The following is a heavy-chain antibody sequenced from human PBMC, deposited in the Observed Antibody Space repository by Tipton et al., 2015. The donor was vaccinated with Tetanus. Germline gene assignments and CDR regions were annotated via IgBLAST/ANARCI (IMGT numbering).Heavy chain of an antibody. CDR3: ARLTCSSPSCYYYYYYYVDV. J-gene: IGHJ6*03. CDR2: IYYSGST. Sequence: TLSLTCSVSGDSIRSEDYYWGWIRQSPGKGLEWLGYIYYSGSTYNNPSLKSRVSISLDASKNQFPLSLNSVTAADSATYYCARLTCSSPSCYYYYYYYVDVWSTGTAVAVSS. CDR1: GDSIRSEDYY. D-gene: IGHD2-2*01. V-gene: IGHV4-30-4*01.